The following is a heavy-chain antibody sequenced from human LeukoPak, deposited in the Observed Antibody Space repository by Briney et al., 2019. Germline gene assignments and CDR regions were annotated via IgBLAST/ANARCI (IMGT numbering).Heavy chain of an antibody. D-gene: IGHD3-10*01. CDR1: GFTFSSYS. CDR2: ISSSSSYI. J-gene: IGHJ5*02. Sequence: GGSLRLSCAASGFTFSSYSMNWVRQAPGKGLEWVSSISSSSSYIYYADSVKGRFTISRDNAKNSLYLQMNSLRAEDTAVYYCAGSQPHYSGGYSYWFDPWGQGTLVTVSS. V-gene: IGHV3-21*01. CDR3: AGSQPHYSGGYSYWFDP.